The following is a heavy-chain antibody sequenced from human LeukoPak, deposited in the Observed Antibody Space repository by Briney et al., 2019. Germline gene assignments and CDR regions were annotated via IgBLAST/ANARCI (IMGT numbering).Heavy chain of an antibody. CDR2: IYYSGST. CDR1: GGSISSSSYY. CDR3: AYSGSYGHLGY. J-gene: IGHJ4*02. Sequence: SETLSLTCTVPGGSISSSSYYWGWIRQPPGKGLEWIGSIYYSGSTYYNPSLKSRVTISVDTSKKQFSLKLSSVTAADTAVYYCAYSGSYGHLGYWGQGIPVTVSS. V-gene: IGHV4-39*01. D-gene: IGHD1-26*01.